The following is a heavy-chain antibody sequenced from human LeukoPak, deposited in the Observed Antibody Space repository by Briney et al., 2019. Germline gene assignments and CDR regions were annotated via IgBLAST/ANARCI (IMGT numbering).Heavy chain of an antibody. V-gene: IGHV3-30*02. J-gene: IGHJ2*01. Sequence: GGSLRLSCAASGFTFSSYGMHWVRQAPGKGLEWVAFIRYDGSNKYYADSVKGRFTISRDNSKNTLYLQMNSLRAEDTAVYYCAKGSIAVAGPRGYFDLWGRGTLVTVSS. CDR3: AKGSIAVAGPRGYFDL. D-gene: IGHD6-19*01. CDR2: IRYDGSNK. CDR1: GFTFSSYG.